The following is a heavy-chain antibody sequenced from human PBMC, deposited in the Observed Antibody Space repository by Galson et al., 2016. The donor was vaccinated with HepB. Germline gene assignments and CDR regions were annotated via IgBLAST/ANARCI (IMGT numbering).Heavy chain of an antibody. V-gene: IGHV3-74*01. CDR3: ARHFRMEVAGKYYFCGFDL. J-gene: IGHJ6*02. CDR2: INTDGSST. D-gene: IGHD6-19*01. CDR1: GFTFTTYW. Sequence: SLRLSCAASGFTFTTYWMHWVRQDPEKGLVWVSGINTDGSSTIYADSVKGRFTISRDNAKNTLSLQMNSLRAEDTAVYYCARHFRMEVAGKYYFCGFDLWGQGTTVIVSS.